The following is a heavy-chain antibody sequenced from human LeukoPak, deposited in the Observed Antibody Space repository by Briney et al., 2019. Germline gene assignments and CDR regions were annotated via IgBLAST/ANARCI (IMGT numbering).Heavy chain of an antibody. Sequence: SETLSLTCTVSGDSISSHYWSWIRQPPGKGLDWIGYIYHSGSTNYNPSLKSRVTISPDTSKDQFSLNLASVTAADTAVYYCATGYSSTWYYFDYWGQGTLVTVSS. CDR3: ATGYSSTWYYFDY. D-gene: IGHD6-13*01. CDR1: GDSISSHY. CDR2: IYHSGST. V-gene: IGHV4-59*11. J-gene: IGHJ4*02.